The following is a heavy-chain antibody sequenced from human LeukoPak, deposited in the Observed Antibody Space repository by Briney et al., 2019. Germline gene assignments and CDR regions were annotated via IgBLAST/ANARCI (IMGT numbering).Heavy chain of an antibody. CDR3: ARSLPGLDV. CDR1: GFIFIDYW. J-gene: IGHJ6*02. Sequence: PGGSLTLSCEISGFIFIDYWMHWVRQVPGKGPVWVSRINPDGTATNYADSVKGRFIISRDNAKNTLYLQMNSLRVEDTAMYYCARSLPGLDVWGQGTTVTVSS. CDR2: INPDGTAT. V-gene: IGHV3-74*01.